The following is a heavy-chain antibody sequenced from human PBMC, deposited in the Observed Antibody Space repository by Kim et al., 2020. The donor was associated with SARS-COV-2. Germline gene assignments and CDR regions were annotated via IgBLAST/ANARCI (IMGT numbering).Heavy chain of an antibody. V-gene: IGHV3-74*01. CDR3: ARDRNLDRTGSPLDV. Sequence: AEAVEGRFTISRDNAENKVFLQMTSLRAEDTAVYYCARDRNLDRTGSPLDVWGQGTTVTVSS. J-gene: IGHJ6*02. D-gene: IGHD3-9*01.